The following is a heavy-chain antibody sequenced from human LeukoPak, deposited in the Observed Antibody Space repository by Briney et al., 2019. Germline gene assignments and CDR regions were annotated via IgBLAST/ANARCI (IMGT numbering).Heavy chain of an antibody. V-gene: IGHV3-66*02. CDR1: GFTVSSNY. J-gene: IGHJ6*02. CDR2: IYSGGST. CDR3: ARDSPDTAMDGWYDYGMDV. Sequence: PGGSLRLSCAASGFTVSSNYMSWVRQAPGKGLEWVSVIYSGGSTYYADSVKGRFTISRDNSKNTLYLQMNSLRAEDTAVYYCARDSPDTAMDGWYDYGMDVWGQGTTVTVSS. D-gene: IGHD5-18*01.